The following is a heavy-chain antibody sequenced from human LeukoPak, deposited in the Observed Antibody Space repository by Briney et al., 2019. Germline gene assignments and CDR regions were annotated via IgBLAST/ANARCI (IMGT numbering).Heavy chain of an antibody. V-gene: IGHV1-18*01. D-gene: IGHD3-16*02. CDR2: ISAYNGNT. Sequence: ASVKVSCKASGYTFTSYGISWVRQAPGQGLEWMGWISAYNGNTNYAQKLQGRVTMTTDTSTSTAYMELRSLRSDDTAVYYCARGNTMITFGGVIAIGAFDIWGQGTMVTVSS. J-gene: IGHJ3*02. CDR1: GYTFTSYG. CDR3: ARGNTMITFGGVIAIGAFDI.